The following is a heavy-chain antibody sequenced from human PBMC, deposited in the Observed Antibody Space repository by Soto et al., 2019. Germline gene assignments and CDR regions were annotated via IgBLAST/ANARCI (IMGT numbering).Heavy chain of an antibody. CDR1: GFTFNNYA. CDR3: AKDRRAGNFDY. V-gene: IGHV3-23*01. J-gene: IGHJ4*02. CDR2: ISNTGGST. Sequence: GGSLRLSCAASGFTFNNYAMNWVRQAPGKGLEWVATISNTGGSTYYADSVKGRFTISRDNSKTTLYLQMNSLRVEDRAVYYCAKDRRAGNFDYWGQGPQVTVSS.